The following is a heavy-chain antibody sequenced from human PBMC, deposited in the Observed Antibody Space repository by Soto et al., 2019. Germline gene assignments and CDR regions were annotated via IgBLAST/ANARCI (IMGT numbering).Heavy chain of an antibody. Sequence: QITLNESGPTVVRPTETLTLTCRFSGFSLTTSGVGVGWIRQSPGKAPEWLALIYWDDDKSYSASLKSRLTINKDTSMTQVVLTGSDLDPTDTATYYCAHRVLRTVFGLVTTTAIYFDFWGQGTPVAVSS. CDR3: AHRVLRTVFGLVTTTAIYFDF. CDR1: GFSLTTSGVG. D-gene: IGHD3-3*01. CDR2: IYWDDDK. V-gene: IGHV2-5*02. J-gene: IGHJ4*02.